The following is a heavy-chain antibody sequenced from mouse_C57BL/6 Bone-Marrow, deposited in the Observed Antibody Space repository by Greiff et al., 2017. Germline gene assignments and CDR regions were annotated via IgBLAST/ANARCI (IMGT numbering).Heavy chain of an antibody. Sequence: VQLQQPGAELVKPGASVKMSCKASGYTFTSYWITWVKQRPGQGLEWIGDIYPGSGSTNYNEKFKSKATLTVDTSSSTAYMQLSSLTSEDSAVYYCARDVYYYGRGYWYFDVWGTGTTVTVSS. CDR3: ARDVYYYGRGYWYFDV. V-gene: IGHV1-55*01. J-gene: IGHJ1*03. D-gene: IGHD1-1*01. CDR1: GYTFTSYW. CDR2: IYPGSGST.